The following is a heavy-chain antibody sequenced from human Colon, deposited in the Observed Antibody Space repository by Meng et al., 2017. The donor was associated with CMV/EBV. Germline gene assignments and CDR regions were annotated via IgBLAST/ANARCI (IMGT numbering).Heavy chain of an antibody. CDR2: INPNNGNT. V-gene: IGHV1-18*01. CDR3: ARDWGDTTKVIVDY. D-gene: IGHD3-16*01. Sequence: SGYTFITYGISWLRQAPGRGLEWMGWINPNNGNTVYAPRFRDRVTMTTDASTSTAYMELTSLTSDDTAVYYCARDWGDTTKVIVDYWGRGTLVTVSS. CDR1: GYTFITYG. J-gene: IGHJ4*02.